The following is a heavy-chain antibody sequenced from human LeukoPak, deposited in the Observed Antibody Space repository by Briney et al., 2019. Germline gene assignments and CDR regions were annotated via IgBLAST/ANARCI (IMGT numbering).Heavy chain of an antibody. CDR3: ARDPPIGGADVFDM. V-gene: IGHV1-2*02. CDR2: INPNSGGT. CDR1: GYTFTGYY. J-gene: IGHJ3*02. Sequence: ASVKVSCKAAGYTFTGYYMHWVRQAPGQGLEWMGWINPNSGGTNYAQKFQGRVTMTRDTSISTAYMELSRLTSDDTAVYYCARDPPIGGADVFDMWGQGTMVTVSS. D-gene: IGHD3-10*01.